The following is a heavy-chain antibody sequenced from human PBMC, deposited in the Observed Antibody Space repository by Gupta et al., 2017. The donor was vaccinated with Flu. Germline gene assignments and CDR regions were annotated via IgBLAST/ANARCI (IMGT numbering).Heavy chain of an antibody. CDR3: AREKFCSTVSCYRWFDP. V-gene: IGHV1-2*06. Sequence: QWQLVQLGAEVKRPGPSVKVACKAPGYTFTAHYIPWVRQAPGQGLEWMGRINPHSGSTNYEQKFQGRVTVTMDTSISTAYMDLSRLRSDDTAVYYCAREKFCSTVSCYRWFDPWGQGTLVTVSS. D-gene: IGHD2-2*02. CDR1: GYTFTAHY. CDR2: INPHSGST. J-gene: IGHJ5*02.